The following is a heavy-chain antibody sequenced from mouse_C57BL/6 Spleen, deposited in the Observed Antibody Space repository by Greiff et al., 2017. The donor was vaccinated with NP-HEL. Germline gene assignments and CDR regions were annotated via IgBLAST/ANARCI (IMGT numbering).Heavy chain of an antibody. J-gene: IGHJ2*01. V-gene: IGHV1-15*01. CDR2: IDPETGGT. Sequence: VKLMESGAELVRPGASVTLSCKASGYTFTDYEMHWVKQTPVHGLEWIGAIDPETGGTAYNQKFKGKAILTADKSSSTAYMELRSLTSEDSAVYYCTRGELQDWGQGTTLTVSS. D-gene: IGHD1-1*01. CDR1: GYTFTDYE. CDR3: TRGELQD.